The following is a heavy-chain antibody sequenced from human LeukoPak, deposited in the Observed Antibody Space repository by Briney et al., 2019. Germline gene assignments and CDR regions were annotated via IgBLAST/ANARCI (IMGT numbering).Heavy chain of an antibody. D-gene: IGHD5-24*01. Sequence: SETLSLTCTVSGGSISSYYWSWIRQPPGKSLEWIGYIYYSGSTSYNPSLKSRLTISLDMSRTQFSLRLSAVTAADTAVYYCARGGGYNFLLYYFDDWGQGSLVTVSS. V-gene: IGHV4-30-4*08. CDR1: GGSISSYY. CDR3: ARGGGYNFLLYYFDD. CDR2: IYYSGST. J-gene: IGHJ4*02.